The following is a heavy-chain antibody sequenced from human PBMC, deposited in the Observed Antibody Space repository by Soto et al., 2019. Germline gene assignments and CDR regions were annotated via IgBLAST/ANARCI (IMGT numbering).Heavy chain of an antibody. CDR1: GFTVSSND. CDR2: FYDGGST. CDR3: ARGTDC. V-gene: IGHV3-66*01. Sequence: EVQLVESGGGLVQPGGSLRLSCAASGFTVSSNDMSWVRQAPGKGLEWVSLFYDGGSTYYADSVKGRFNLSRDNYKNALYLQMHNLGTEYSAVYYRARGTDCWGQGTLVTVSS. J-gene: IGHJ4*02.